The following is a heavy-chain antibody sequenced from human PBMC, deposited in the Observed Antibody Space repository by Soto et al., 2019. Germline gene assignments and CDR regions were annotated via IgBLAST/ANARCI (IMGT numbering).Heavy chain of an antibody. D-gene: IGHD6-13*01. CDR3: AKVSPRGGHIAAAGSYSFDY. J-gene: IGHJ4*02. CDR1: GFTFSSYA. Sequence: EVQLLESGGGLVQPGGSLRLSCAASGFTFSSYAMSWVRQAPGKGLEWVSAISGSGGSTYYADSVKGRFTICRDNSKNTLYLQMNSLRAEDTAVYYCAKVSPRGGHIAAAGSYSFDYWGQGTLVTVSS. CDR2: ISGSGGST. V-gene: IGHV3-23*01.